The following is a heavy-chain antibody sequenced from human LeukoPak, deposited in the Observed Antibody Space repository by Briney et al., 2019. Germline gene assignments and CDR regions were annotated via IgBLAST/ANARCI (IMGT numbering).Heavy chain of an antibody. J-gene: IGHJ5*02. CDR3: ARSYSYTWFDP. Sequence: ASVQVSRMASGYTFSDYYIHWMRQAPGQGLEWMGWINPDSGGTSYAQKFQGRVTMASDTSISTVYVEVSRLRSDDTAVYYCARSYSYTWFDPWGQGTLVTVSS. CDR2: INPDSGGT. D-gene: IGHD2-15*01. CDR1: GYTFSDYY. V-gene: IGHV1-2*02.